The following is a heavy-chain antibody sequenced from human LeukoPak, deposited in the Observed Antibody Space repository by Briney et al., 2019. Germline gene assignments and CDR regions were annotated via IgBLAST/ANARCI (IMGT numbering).Heavy chain of an antibody. CDR2: INHSGST. CDR3: ARGAPEWELLDYFDY. D-gene: IGHD1-26*01. CDR1: GGSFSGYY. Sequence: SETLSLTCAVYGGSFSGYYWSWIRQPPGKGLEWIGEINHSGSTNYNPSLKSRVTISVDTSKNQFSLKLSSVTAADTAVYYCARGAPEWELLDYFDYWGQGTLVTVSS. V-gene: IGHV4-34*01. J-gene: IGHJ4*02.